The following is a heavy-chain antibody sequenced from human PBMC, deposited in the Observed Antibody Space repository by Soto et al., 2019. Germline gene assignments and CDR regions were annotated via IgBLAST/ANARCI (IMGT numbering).Heavy chain of an antibody. J-gene: IGHJ4*02. CDR2: IIPIFGTA. V-gene: IGHV1-69*13. D-gene: IGHD6-6*01. Sequence: SVKVSCKASGGTFSSYAISWVRQAPGQGLEWMGGIIPIFGTANYAQKFQGRVTITADESTSTAYMELSSLRSEDTAVYYCARDGPERYRSWSFDYSGKAPLVTLSS. CDR3: ARDGPERYRSWSFDY. CDR1: GGTFSSYA.